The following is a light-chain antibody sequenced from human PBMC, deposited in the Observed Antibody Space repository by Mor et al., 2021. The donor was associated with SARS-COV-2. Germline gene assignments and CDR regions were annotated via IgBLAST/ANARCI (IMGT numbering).Light chain of an antibody. Sequence: CRASQGIATWVAWYQSKPGKAPQLLIYSASYLQKGVPSRFSGSGSGTDFTLVIDKLQPEDFGTYYCQQAYNFPEALTFG. CDR2: SAS. CDR1: QGIATW. J-gene: IGKJ4*01. CDR3: QQAYNFPEALT. V-gene: IGKV1D-12*01.